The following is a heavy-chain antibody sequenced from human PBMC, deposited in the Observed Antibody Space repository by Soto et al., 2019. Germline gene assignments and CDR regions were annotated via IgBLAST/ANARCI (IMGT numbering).Heavy chain of an antibody. CDR1: GYTFTSYD. CDR3: ARGRYGGYADYYYYMDV. J-gene: IGHJ6*03. Sequence: QVQLVQSGAEVKKPGASVKVSCKASGYTFTSYDINWVRQATRQGLEWMGWMNPNSGNTGYAQKFQGRVTMTRNTSISTAYMELSSLRSEDTAVYYCARGRYGGYADYYYYMDVWDKGTTVTVSS. D-gene: IGHD5-12*01. CDR2: MNPNSGNT. V-gene: IGHV1-8*01.